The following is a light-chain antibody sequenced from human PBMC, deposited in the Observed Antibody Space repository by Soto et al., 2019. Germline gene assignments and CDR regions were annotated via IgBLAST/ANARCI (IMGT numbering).Light chain of an antibody. J-gene: IGKJ1*01. Sequence: DIVLRQSPGTLSLSPGQRATLSCRASQNIRSNYIAWFQQKPGQPPSLLIYGAINRATGIPARFSGSGSGTEFSLTISSLEPEDFVVYYCQQYHSPPLTFGPGTKVEIK. V-gene: IGKV3-20*01. CDR1: QNIRSNY. CDR2: GAI. CDR3: QQYHSPPLT.